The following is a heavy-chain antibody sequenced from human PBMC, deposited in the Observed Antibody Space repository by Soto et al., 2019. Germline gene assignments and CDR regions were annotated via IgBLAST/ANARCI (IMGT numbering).Heavy chain of an antibody. V-gene: IGHV3-48*02. D-gene: IGHD2-2*03. CDR1: GFTFSSYA. CDR2: ISSDSSVK. Sequence: GGSLRLSCAASGFTFSSYAMHWVRQAPGKGLEWVSYISSDSSVKYYADSVKGRFTISRDNPKNSLYLQMNSLRDEDTAVYFCARDLGYCVSSSCYLFDPWGQGT. J-gene: IGHJ5*02. CDR3: ARDLGYCVSSSCYLFDP.